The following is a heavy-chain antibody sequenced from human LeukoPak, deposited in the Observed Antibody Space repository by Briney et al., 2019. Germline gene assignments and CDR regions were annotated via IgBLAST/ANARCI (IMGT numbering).Heavy chain of an antibody. V-gene: IGHV4-59*01. CDR1: GGSISSYY. CDR2: IYYSGST. Sequence: SETLSLTCTVSGGSISSYYWSWIRQPPGKGLEWIGYIYYSGSTNYNPSLKSRVTISVDTSKNQFSLKLSSVTAADTAVYYCARDRSYYYYGMDVWGQGTTVTVSS. CDR3: ARDRSYYYYGMDV. J-gene: IGHJ6*02.